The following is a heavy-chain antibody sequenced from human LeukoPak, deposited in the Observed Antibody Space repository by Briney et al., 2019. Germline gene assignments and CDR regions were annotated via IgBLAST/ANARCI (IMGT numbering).Heavy chain of an antibody. CDR2: IDPNSGGT. CDR1: GYTFTGYY. V-gene: IGHV1-2*02. Sequence: ASVKVSCKASGYTFTGYYMHWVRQAPGRGLEWMGWIDPNSGGTNYAQKFQGSVTMTRGTSISTAYMELSRLRSDDTAVYYCARDGGGSYFLPEYYCDYWGQGTLVTVSS. D-gene: IGHD1-26*01. CDR3: ARDGGGSYFLPEYYCDY. J-gene: IGHJ4*02.